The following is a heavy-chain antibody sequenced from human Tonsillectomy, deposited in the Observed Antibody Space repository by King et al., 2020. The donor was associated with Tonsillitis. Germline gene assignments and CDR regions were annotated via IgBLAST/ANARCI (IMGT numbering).Heavy chain of an antibody. CDR2: ISHGGDIT. J-gene: IGHJ4*02. CDR1: GFTFSNFG. CDR3: AKAVFHNGLYDY. V-gene: IGHV3-23*04. D-gene: IGHD2-8*01. Sequence: VQLVESGGALVQPGGSLRLSCAASGFTFSNFGISWVRQAPGKGLEWVSDISHGGDITYYADSVKGRFTISRDNSKNTLYLQMNSLRAEDTALYYCAKAVFHNGLYDYWGRGTRVTVSS.